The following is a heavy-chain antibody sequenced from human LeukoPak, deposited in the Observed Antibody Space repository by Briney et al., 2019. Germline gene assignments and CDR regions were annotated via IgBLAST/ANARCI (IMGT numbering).Heavy chain of an antibody. V-gene: IGHV3-53*01. D-gene: IGHD1-26*01. Sequence: GGSLRLSCAASGFTVSSDHMHWVRQAPGKGLEWVSGIYTSGNIYYVASLRGRFTISRENSNNTVSLQMDTIRVEDTAVYYCAREGPTGSLDSWGQGTLVTVSS. J-gene: IGHJ4*02. CDR3: AREGPTGSLDS. CDR2: IYTSGNI. CDR1: GFTVSSDH.